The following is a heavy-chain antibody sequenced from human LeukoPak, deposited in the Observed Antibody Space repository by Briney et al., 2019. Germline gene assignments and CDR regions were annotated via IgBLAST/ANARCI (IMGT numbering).Heavy chain of an antibody. CDR3: ARGTGERALLDSTGGFDP. CDR2: INPSDGST. D-gene: IGHD2-15*01. J-gene: IGHJ5*02. Sequence: GASVKVSCKASGYTFTNYYIHWVRQAPGQGLEWMGIINPSDGSTSYLQKFQGRITMTRDMSTSTVYMDLSSLRSEDTAVYYCARGTGERALLDSTGGFDPWGQGTLVTVSS. V-gene: IGHV1-46*01. CDR1: GYTFTNYY.